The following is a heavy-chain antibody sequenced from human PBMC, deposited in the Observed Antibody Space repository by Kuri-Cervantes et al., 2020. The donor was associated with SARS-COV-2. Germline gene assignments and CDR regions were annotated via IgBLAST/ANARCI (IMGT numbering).Heavy chain of an antibody. Sequence: SETLSLTCAVYGGSFSGYYWSWIRQPPGKGLEWIGEINHSGSTNYNPSLKSRVTISVDTSKNQFSLKLSSVTVADTAVYYCARAWGWSGYYFHYGMDVWGQGTTVTVSS. V-gene: IGHV4-34*01. CDR2: INHSGST. CDR1: GGSFSGYY. J-gene: IGHJ6*02. D-gene: IGHD3-3*01. CDR3: ARAWGWSGYYFHYGMDV.